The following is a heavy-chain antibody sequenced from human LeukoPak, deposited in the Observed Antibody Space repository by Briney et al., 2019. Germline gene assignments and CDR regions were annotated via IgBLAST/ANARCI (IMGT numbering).Heavy chain of an antibody. V-gene: IGHV4-30-4*01. CDR1: GGAISSGDYY. J-gene: IGHJ6*02. Sequence: SETLSLTCTVSGGAISSGDYYWSWIRQPPGKGLEWIGYIYYGRSTSYNPSLKSRVTISVDTSKNQFSLKLSSVTAADTAVYYCARDVLYCSSTSCHPYYGMDVWGQGTTVTVSS. CDR2: IYYGRST. D-gene: IGHD2-2*01. CDR3: ARDVLYCSSTSCHPYYGMDV.